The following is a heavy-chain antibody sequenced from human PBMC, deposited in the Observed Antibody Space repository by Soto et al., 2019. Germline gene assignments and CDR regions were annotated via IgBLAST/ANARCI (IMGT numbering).Heavy chain of an antibody. Sequence: QVQLVQSGAEVKNPGASVRVSCKTSGYTFTSYDINWMRQATGQGLEWLGWMSPNSGNTGYAQTFQGRVMMTRDTSPSTAYMELSSLQDEDTATYYCARNLWGTGDFDYWGHGTLVTVSS. V-gene: IGHV1-8*01. J-gene: IGHJ4*01. CDR3: ARNLWGTGDFDY. D-gene: IGHD2-21*01. CDR2: MSPNSGNT. CDR1: GYTFTSYD.